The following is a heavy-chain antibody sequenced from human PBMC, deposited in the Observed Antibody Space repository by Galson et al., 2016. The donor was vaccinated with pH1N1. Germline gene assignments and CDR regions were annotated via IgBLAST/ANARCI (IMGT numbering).Heavy chain of an antibody. D-gene: IGHD3-10*01. CDR3: ARSVGSGSAY. CDR2: ISYDGSNK. V-gene: IGHV3-30-3*01. CDR1: AFTFSSYA. Sequence: SLRLSCAASAFTFSSYAMHWVRQAPGKGLEWVAVISYDGSNKFYADSVKGRFTISRDNAKNSLYLQMNSLRAEDTAVYYCARSVGSGSAYWGQGTLVTVSS. J-gene: IGHJ4*02.